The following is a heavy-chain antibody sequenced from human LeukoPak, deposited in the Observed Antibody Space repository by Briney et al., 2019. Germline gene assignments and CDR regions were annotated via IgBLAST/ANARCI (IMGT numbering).Heavy chain of an antibody. CDR2: ISSSGSTI. J-gene: IGHJ4*02. V-gene: IGHV3-11*01. CDR1: GFTFSDYY. D-gene: IGHD1-1*01. CDR3: ARGPSNWNDESYYFDY. Sequence: GGSLRLSCAASGFTFSDYYMSWIRQAPGKGLEWVSYISSSGSTIYYADSVKGRFTNSRDNAKNSLYLQMNSLRAEDTAVYYCARGPSNWNDESYYFDYWGQGTLVTVSS.